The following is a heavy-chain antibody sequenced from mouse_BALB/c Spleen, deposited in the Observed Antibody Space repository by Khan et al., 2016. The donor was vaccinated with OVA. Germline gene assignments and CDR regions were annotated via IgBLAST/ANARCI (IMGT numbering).Heavy chain of an antibody. Sequence: LVESGPELKKPGETVKISCKASGYIFTNYGMTWVKQAPGKGLKWMGWINTYTGEPTYADDFKGRFAFSLETSANTAYLQINNLKNEDTATYVCARTLDGSGYDYAMDYWGQGTSVTVSA. J-gene: IGHJ4*01. CDR1: GYIFTNYG. D-gene: IGHD1-1*01. CDR3: ARTLDGSGYDYAMDY. CDR2: INTYTGEP. V-gene: IGHV9-3-1*01.